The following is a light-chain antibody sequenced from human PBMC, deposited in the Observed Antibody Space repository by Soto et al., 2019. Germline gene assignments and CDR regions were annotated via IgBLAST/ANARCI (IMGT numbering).Light chain of an antibody. CDR3: QSYDSSLSGWV. CDR1: SSNIGAGYD. J-gene: IGLJ3*02. V-gene: IGLV1-40*01. CDR2: GNS. Sequence: QSVLTQPPSVSGAPGQRVTISCTGSSSNIGAGYDVHWYQQLPGTAPKLLIYGNSNRPSGVPDRFSGSKSGTSASLAITGLQAEDEGDYSCQSYDSSLSGWVFAGGTK.